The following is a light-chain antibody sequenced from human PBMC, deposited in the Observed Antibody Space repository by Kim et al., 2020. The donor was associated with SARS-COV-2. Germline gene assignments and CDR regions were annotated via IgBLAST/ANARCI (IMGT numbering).Light chain of an antibody. CDR1: QSVSSN. CDR2: GAA. CDR3: HHYNNWPPMYT. V-gene: IGKV3-15*01. J-gene: IGKJ2*01. Sequence: SAGERATLSCRASQSVSSNLAWYQQKPGQAPRPLIYGAATRATGIPARFSGSGSGTDFTLTITSLQPEDFAVYYCHHYNNWPPMYTFGQGTKLEI.